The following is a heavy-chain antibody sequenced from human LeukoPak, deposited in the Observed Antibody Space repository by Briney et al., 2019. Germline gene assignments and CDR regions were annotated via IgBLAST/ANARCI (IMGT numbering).Heavy chain of an antibody. D-gene: IGHD1-26*01. CDR1: GFTFSSYS. Sequence: GGSLRLSCAASGFTFSSYSMNWVRQAPGKGLEWVSSISSSSSYIYYADSAKGRFTISRDNAKNSLYLQMNSLRAEDTAVYYCASLGRNEMDVWGQGTTVTVSS. V-gene: IGHV3-21*01. CDR2: ISSSSSYI. J-gene: IGHJ6*02. CDR3: ASLGRNEMDV.